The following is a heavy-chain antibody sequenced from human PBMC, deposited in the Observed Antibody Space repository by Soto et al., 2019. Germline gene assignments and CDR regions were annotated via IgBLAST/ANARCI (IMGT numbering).Heavy chain of an antibody. J-gene: IGHJ5*02. D-gene: IGHD1-26*01. Sequence: QITLKESGPTLVNPTQPLTLICTFSGFSLSTNGVGVGWIRQPPGKALEWLALIYWNDDKRYSQSLQRRLTITKDTSKNQVILTTTNLDPVDTATYYCALEGAIVPRFFDPWGQGTVVTVSS. V-gene: IGHV2-5*01. CDR3: ALEGAIVPRFFDP. CDR1: GFSLSTNGVG. CDR2: IYWNDDK.